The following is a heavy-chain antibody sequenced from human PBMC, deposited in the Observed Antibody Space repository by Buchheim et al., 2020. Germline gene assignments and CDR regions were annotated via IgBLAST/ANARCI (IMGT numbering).Heavy chain of an antibody. J-gene: IGHJ4*02. V-gene: IGHV3-23*01. Sequence: EVQLLESGGGLVQPGGSLRLSCAASGFSFSSYAMGWVRQAPGKGLEWVSVISDSGGNIYYADAVKGRVTISRDNSKHPVHLQMNSLRAEDAALYYCAKGNSIVGTRKHFDNWGQGTL. CDR3: AKGNSIVGTRKHFDN. CDR1: GFSFSSYA. CDR2: ISDSGGNI. D-gene: IGHD1-26*01.